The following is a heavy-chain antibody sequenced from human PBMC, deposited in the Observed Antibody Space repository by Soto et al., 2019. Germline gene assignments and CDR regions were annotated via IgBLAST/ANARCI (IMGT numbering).Heavy chain of an antibody. Sequence: AAVKVSCKASGYTFTSYAMHWVRQAPGQRLEWMGWINAGNGNTKYSQKFQGRVTITRDTSASTAYMELSSLRSEDTAVYYCARSWWATEIDYWGQGTLVTVSS. V-gene: IGHV1-3*01. CDR2: INAGNGNT. CDR1: GYTFTSYA. D-gene: IGHD2-8*02. J-gene: IGHJ4*02. CDR3: ARSWWATEIDY.